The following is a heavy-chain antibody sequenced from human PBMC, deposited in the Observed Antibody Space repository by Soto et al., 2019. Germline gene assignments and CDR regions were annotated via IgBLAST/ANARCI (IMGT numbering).Heavy chain of an antibody. J-gene: IGHJ3*02. CDR2: ISSDGGST. D-gene: IGHD3-22*01. CDR1: GFIFSSYT. V-gene: IGHV3-64*05. CDR3: VKGPYYYDSSGSSSNALDI. Sequence: EVQLVESGGRLVQPGGSLRLSCSVSGFIFSSYTMHWVRQAPGKGLEYVSGISSDGGSTYYADSVKGRFTISRDNAKNTLYVQMRSLRAEDTAVYFCVKGPYYYDSSGSSSNALDIWGQGTMVTVSS.